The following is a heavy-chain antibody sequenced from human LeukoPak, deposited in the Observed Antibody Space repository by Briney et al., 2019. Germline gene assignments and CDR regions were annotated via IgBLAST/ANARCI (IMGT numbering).Heavy chain of an antibody. Sequence: KPSETLSLTCVVYGGSFSGYHWTWIRQPPGKGLEWIGEINHSGSTNYNPSLKSRVTISVDTSKNQFSLKLTSVTAADTAVYYCTTGRGADIWNGYFAYYMDVWDIGTTVTVSS. D-gene: IGHD3-3*01. V-gene: IGHV4-34*01. CDR3: TTGRGADIWNGYFAYYMDV. J-gene: IGHJ6*03. CDR1: GGSFSGYH. CDR2: INHSGST.